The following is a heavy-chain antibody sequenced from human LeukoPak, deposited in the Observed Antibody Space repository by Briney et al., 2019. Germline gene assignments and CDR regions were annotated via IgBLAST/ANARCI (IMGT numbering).Heavy chain of an antibody. V-gene: IGHV3-30*18. CDR2: ISNDGSNR. Sequence: GGSLRLSWAASGCTFSNYGLHWVRQAPGKGLEWVAVISNDGSNRYYTESVKGRFTISRDNSKNTLYLQMSSLRAEDTAVYYCAKDLSRAHYYGMDVWGQGTTVTVSS. CDR3: AKDLSRAHYYGMDV. CDR1: GCTFSNYG. J-gene: IGHJ6*02.